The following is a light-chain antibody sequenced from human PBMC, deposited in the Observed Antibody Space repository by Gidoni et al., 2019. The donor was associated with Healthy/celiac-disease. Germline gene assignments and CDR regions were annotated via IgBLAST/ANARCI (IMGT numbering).Light chain of an antibody. CDR3: QQDGSSPLT. Sequence: IVLTQSPGTLSFYPGERATLSCRASQSVSSSYLAWYQQKPGQAPRLLIYGASSRTTGIPDRFSGSGSGTDFTLTISRLEPEDFAVYYCQQDGSSPLTFGQGTKVEIK. CDR1: QSVSSSY. CDR2: GAS. V-gene: IGKV3-20*01. J-gene: IGKJ1*01.